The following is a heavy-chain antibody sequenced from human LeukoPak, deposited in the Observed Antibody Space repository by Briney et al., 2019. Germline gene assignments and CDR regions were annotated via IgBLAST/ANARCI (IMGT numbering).Heavy chain of an antibody. CDR1: GFTFSSYA. CDR3: AKRRGLELTYYYHMDV. V-gene: IGHV3-23*01. CDR2: ISGSDGST. D-gene: IGHD1-7*01. J-gene: IGHJ6*03. Sequence: GGSLRLSCAASGFTFSSYAMSWVRQAPGKGLEWVSGISGSDGSTNYADSVKGRFTISRENSKNTLYLQMNSLRADDTAVYYCAKRRGLELTYYYHMDVWGKGTTVTVSS.